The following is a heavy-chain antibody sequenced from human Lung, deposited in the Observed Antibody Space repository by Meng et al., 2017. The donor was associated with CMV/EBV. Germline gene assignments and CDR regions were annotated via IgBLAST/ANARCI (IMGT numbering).Heavy chain of an antibody. CDR3: ARLDDYGDTSKFDV. V-gene: IGHV1-2*02. CDR2: INPNSGDT. D-gene: IGHD4-17*01. Sequence: ASXXVSXKTFGYTFTGYYIHWVRQAPGPGLEWMGWINPNSGDTTYAQNFQGRVTMTRDTSITTAYMELSRLRSDDTAVYYCARLDDYGDTSKFDVWGQGTXVNGAS. J-gene: IGHJ6*02. CDR1: GYTFTGYY.